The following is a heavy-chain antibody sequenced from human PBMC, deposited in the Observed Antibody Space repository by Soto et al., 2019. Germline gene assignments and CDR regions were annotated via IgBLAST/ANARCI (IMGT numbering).Heavy chain of an antibody. CDR3: ANVADQQFSPKGDY. CDR1: GLTFSTYA. D-gene: IGHD2-2*01. V-gene: IGHV3-23*01. J-gene: IGHJ4*02. CDR2: ISGSGSNT. Sequence: GGSLRLSCVASGLTFSTYAMSWVRQPPGKGLEWVSGISGSGSNTYYADSVKGRFTISRDNSKNTMFLQMNSLRVEDTAIYYCANVADQQFSPKGDYWGRGILVTVSS.